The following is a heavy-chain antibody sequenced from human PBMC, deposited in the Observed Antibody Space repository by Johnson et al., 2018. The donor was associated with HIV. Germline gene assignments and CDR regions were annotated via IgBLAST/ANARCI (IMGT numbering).Heavy chain of an antibody. J-gene: IGHJ3*02. CDR2: IRYDGSNK. D-gene: IGHD2-2*02. Sequence: QVLLVESGGGVVQPGGSLRLSCAASGFTFSSYGMHWVRQAPGKGLEWVAFIRYDGSNKYYADSVKGRFTISRDNSKNTLYLQMNGLRAEDMAVYYCATRDPTYRPGVFDIWGQGTMVTVSS. CDR3: ATRDPTYRPGVFDI. V-gene: IGHV3-30*02. CDR1: GFTFSSYG.